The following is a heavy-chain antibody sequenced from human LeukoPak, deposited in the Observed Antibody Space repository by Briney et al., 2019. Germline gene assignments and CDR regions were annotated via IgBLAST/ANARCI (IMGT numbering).Heavy chain of an antibody. Sequence: SVKVSCKASGGTFSSYAISWVRQAPGQGLEWMGGIIPIFGTANYAQKFQGRVTITTDESTSTAYMELSSLRPEDTAVYYCAREQVYSGYDQQNYYYYMDVWGKGTTVTVSS. V-gene: IGHV1-69*05. CDR1: GGTFSSYA. CDR2: IIPIFGTA. CDR3: AREQVYSGYDQQNYYYYMDV. D-gene: IGHD5-12*01. J-gene: IGHJ6*03.